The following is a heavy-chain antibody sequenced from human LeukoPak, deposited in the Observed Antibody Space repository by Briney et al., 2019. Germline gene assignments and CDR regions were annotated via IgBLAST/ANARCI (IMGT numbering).Heavy chain of an antibody. J-gene: IGHJ4*02. D-gene: IGHD2-21*02. Sequence: SVKVSCKASGYTFTGYYIHWVRQAPGQGLEWMGWINPNSGGTDYAQNFQGWVTMTRDTTISTAYMELSRLKSDDTAVYYCATARCGGDCSPSFDYWGQGTLVTVSS. V-gene: IGHV1-2*04. CDR1: GYTFTGYY. CDR3: ATARCGGDCSPSFDY. CDR2: INPNSGGT.